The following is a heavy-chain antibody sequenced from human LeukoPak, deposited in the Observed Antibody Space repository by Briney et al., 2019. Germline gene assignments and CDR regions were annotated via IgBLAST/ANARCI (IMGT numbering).Heavy chain of an antibody. J-gene: IGHJ4*02. V-gene: IGHV4-4*07. CDR1: GGSISSYY. CDR2: IYTSGST. CDR3: SRKSSYGYSIDY. D-gene: IGHD5-18*01. Sequence: SETLSLTCTVSGGSISSYYWSWIRQPAGKGLEWIGRIYTSGSTNYNPSLKSRVTMSVDMSKNQFSLKLSSVTAADTAVYYCSRKSSYGYSIDYWGQGTLVTVSS.